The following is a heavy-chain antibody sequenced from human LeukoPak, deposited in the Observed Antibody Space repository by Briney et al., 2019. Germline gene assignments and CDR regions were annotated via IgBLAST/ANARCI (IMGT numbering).Heavy chain of an antibody. CDR3: AKDLTTYHDFWSGFLDY. Sequence: HPGGSLRLSCAASGFTFSSYGMHWVRQAPGKGLEWVAVISYDGSNKYYADSVKGRFTISRDNSKNTLYLQMNSLRAEDTAVYYCAKDLTTYHDFWSGFLDYWGQGTLVTVSS. J-gene: IGHJ4*02. CDR1: GFTFSSYG. CDR2: ISYDGSNK. D-gene: IGHD3-3*01. V-gene: IGHV3-30*18.